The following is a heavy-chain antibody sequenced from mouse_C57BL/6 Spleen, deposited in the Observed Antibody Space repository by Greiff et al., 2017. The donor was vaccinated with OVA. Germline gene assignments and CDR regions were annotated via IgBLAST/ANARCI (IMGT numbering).Heavy chain of an antibody. Sequence: QVQLQQPGAELVKPGASVKLSCKASGYTFTSYWMHWVKQRPGQGLEWIGMIHPNSGSTNYNEKFKSKATLTVDKSSSTAYMQLSSLTSEDSAVYYCASEGLRRAGFDYWGQGTTLTVSS. J-gene: IGHJ2*01. CDR3: ASEGLRRAGFDY. V-gene: IGHV1-64*01. D-gene: IGHD2-4*01. CDR1: GYTFTSYW. CDR2: IHPNSGST.